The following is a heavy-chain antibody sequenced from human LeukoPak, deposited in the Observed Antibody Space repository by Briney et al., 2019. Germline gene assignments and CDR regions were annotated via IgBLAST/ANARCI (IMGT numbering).Heavy chain of an antibody. J-gene: IGHJ3*02. V-gene: IGHV4-59*01. Sequence: SETLSLTCTVSGGSISSYYWSWIRQPPGKGLEWIAYIDYRGSTTYNPSLKSRVTISVDTSRNQFSLKLSSVTAADTAVYYCARSRSGYSYDHAAFDIWGQGTMVTVSS. CDR3: ARSRSGYSYDHAAFDI. CDR2: IDYRGST. D-gene: IGHD5-18*01. CDR1: GGSISSYY.